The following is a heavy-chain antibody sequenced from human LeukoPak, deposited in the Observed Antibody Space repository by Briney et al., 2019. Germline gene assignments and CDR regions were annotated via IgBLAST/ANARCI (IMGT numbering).Heavy chain of an antibody. CDR3: AKDREYYYDSSGYYDAFDI. J-gene: IGHJ3*02. CDR2: ISGSGGST. CDR1: GFTFSSYA. D-gene: IGHD3-22*01. Sequence: GGSLRLSCAASGFTFSSYAMSWVRQAPGKWLEWVSAISGSGGSTYYADSVKGRFTISRDNSKNTLYLQMNSLRAEDTAVYYCAKDREYYYDSSGYYDAFDIWGQGTMVTVSS. V-gene: IGHV3-23*01.